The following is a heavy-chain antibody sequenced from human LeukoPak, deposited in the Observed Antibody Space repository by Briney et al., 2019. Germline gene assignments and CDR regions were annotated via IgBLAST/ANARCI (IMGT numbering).Heavy chain of an antibody. V-gene: IGHV2-5*01. CDR1: GFSLSTSGVG. CDR3: ALSSSAYCGGDCYFRFDWFDP. Sequence: SGPTLVKPTPTLTLTCTFSGFSLSTSGVGVGWIRQPPGKALEWLALIYWNDDKRYSPSLKSRLTITKDTSKNQVVLTMTNMDPVDTATYYCALSSSAYCGGDCYFRFDWFDPWGQGTLVTVSS. D-gene: IGHD2-21*02. CDR2: IYWNDDK. J-gene: IGHJ5*02.